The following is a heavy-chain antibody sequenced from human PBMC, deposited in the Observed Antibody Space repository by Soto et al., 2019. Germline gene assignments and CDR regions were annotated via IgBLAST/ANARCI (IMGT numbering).Heavy chain of an antibody. V-gene: IGHV2-5*02. CDR3: AHMPVATVGRGPPPLDP. Sequence: QITLKESGPTLVKPKQTLTLTCTFTGFPLTTPGVGVGWFRQPPGKPLEWLALIYWEDDKRYSPSLSSRLAITKDPSKNQAALTLTNMDPVDTGTYYCAHMPVATVGRGPPPLDPWGQGTLVIVSS. CDR2: IYWEDDK. D-gene: IGHD5-12*01. CDR1: GFPLTTPGVG. J-gene: IGHJ5*02.